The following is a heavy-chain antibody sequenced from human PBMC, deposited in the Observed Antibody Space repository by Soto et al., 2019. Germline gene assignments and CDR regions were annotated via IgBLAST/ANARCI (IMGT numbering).Heavy chain of an antibody. Sequence: SETLCLTCAVYGGSFSGYYWSWIRQPPGKGLEWIGEINHSGSTNYNPSLKSRVTISVDSSKNQFSLKLSSVTAADTAVYYCARGDNSYGSYYYYYYGMDVWGQGTTVTVSS. CDR2: INHSGST. CDR1: GGSFSGYY. D-gene: IGHD5-18*01. V-gene: IGHV4-34*01. J-gene: IGHJ6*02. CDR3: ARGDNSYGSYYYYYYGMDV.